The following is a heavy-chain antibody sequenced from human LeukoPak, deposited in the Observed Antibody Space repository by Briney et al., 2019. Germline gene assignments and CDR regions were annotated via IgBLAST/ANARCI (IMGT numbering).Heavy chain of an antibody. CDR3: ARAPIKQWLVIGRENWFDP. CDR2: ISSSGSTI. J-gene: IGHJ5*02. Sequence: GGSLRLSCAASGFTFSSYEMNWVRQAPGKGLEWVSYISSSGSTIYYADSVKGRFTISRDNAKNPLYLQMNSLRAEDAAVYYCARAPIKQWLVIGRENWFDPWGQGTLVTVSS. CDR1: GFTFSSYE. D-gene: IGHD6-19*01. V-gene: IGHV3-48*03.